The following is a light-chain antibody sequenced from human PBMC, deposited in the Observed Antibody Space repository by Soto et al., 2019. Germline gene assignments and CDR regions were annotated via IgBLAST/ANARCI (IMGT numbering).Light chain of an antibody. J-gene: IGLJ1*01. CDR1: SSDIGNYNL. V-gene: IGLV2-23*02. Sequence: QSVLTQPASVSGSPGQSITISCTGTSSDIGNYNLVSWFQQHPGKAPKLFIYEVNRRPSGVSDRLSGSKSANTASLTISGLQAEDEADYYCVSYAGAGTFVFGTGTKVTVL. CDR2: EVN. CDR3: VSYAGAGTFV.